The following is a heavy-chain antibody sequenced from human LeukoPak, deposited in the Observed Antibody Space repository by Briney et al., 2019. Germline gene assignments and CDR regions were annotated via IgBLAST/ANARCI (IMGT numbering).Heavy chain of an antibody. CDR3: AREIRQLATQHSYYYYYYYMDV. D-gene: IGHD6-13*01. Sequence: SETLSLTCTVSGGSLSSSSYYWGWIRQPPGKGLEWIGSIYYSGSTYYNPSLKSRVTISVDTSKNQFSLKLSSVTAADTAVYYCAREIRQLATQHSYYYYYYYMDVWGKGTTVTVSS. V-gene: IGHV4-39*07. CDR1: GGSLSSSSYY. J-gene: IGHJ6*03. CDR2: IYYSGST.